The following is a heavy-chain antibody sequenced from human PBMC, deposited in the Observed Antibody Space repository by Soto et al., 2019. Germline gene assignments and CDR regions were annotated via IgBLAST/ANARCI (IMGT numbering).Heavy chain of an antibody. CDR3: ANAVGSDFWSGYPYYFDY. J-gene: IGHJ4*02. V-gene: IGHV3-23*01. CDR1: GFTFSSYA. D-gene: IGHD3-3*01. CDR2: IGGSGGST. Sequence: EVQLLESGGGLVQPGGSLRLSCAASGFTFSSYAMSWVRQAPGKGLEWVSAIGGSGGSTYYADSVKGRFTISRDNSKNTLYLQMNSLRAEDTAVYYCANAVGSDFWSGYPYYFDYWGQGTLVTVSS.